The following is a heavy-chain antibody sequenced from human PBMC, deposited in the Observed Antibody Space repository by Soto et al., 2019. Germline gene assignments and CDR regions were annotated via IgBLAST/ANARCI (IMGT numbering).Heavy chain of an antibody. CDR1: GGSFSGYY. CDR2: INHSGST. J-gene: IGHJ4*02. Sequence: WETVSLTCAVYGGSFSGYYWSWIRQPPGKGLEWIGEINHSGSTNYNPSLKSRVTISVDTSKNQFSLKLSSVTAADTAVYYCASSVASYFDYWGQGTLVTVSS. V-gene: IGHV4-34*01. D-gene: IGHD2-15*01. CDR3: ASSVASYFDY.